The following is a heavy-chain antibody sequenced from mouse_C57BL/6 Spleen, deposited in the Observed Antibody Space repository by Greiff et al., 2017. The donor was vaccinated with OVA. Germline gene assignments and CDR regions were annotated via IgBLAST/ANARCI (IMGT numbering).Heavy chain of an antibody. J-gene: IGHJ2*01. V-gene: IGHV5-6*01. CDR3: ARHPTLNLYYFDY. Sequence: EVKVVESGGDLVKPGGSLKLSCAASGFTFSSYGMSWVRQTPDKRLEWVATISSGGSYTYYPDSVKGRFTISRDNAKNTLYLQMSSLKSEDTAMYYCARHPTLNLYYFDYWGQGTTLTVSS. CDR2: ISSGGSYT. D-gene: IGHD1-3*01. CDR1: GFTFSSYG.